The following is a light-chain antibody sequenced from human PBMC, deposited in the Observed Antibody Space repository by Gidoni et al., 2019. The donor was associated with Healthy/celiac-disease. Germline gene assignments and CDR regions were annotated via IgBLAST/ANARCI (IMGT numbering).Light chain of an antibody. J-gene: IGLJ3*02. Sequence: QSALTQPASVSGSRGQAITISCTGTSSDVGGYHYVSWYQQHPGKAPKLMIYDVSNRPSGVSNRFSGSKSGNTASLTISGLQAEDETDYYCSSYTSSSTLWVFGGGTKLTVL. CDR3: SSYTSSSTLWV. CDR2: DVS. CDR1: SSDVGGYHY. V-gene: IGLV2-14*03.